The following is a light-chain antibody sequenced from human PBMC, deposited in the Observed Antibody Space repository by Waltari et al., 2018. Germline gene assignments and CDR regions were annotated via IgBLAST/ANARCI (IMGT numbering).Light chain of an antibody. V-gene: IGKV1-39*01. Sequence: DIQMTQSPSSLSAYVGDRVTITSRASQSISSDLNWYQQKPGKAPKLLISGTSNLQSGVPSGFSGSGSGTDFTLTINSLQPLDSATYYCQQSYSTPPTFGGGTKVEI. J-gene: IGKJ4*01. CDR1: QSISSD. CDR3: QQSYSTPPT. CDR2: GTS.